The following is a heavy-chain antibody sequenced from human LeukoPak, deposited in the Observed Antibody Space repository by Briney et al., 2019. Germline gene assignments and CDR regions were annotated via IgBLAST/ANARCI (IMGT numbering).Heavy chain of an antibody. CDR2: ISGSGGST. J-gene: IGHJ4*02. D-gene: IGHD2-15*01. Sequence: GGSLRLSCAASGITFSSYAMSWVRQAPGKGLEWVSGISGSGGSTYYADSVKGRFTIFRDNSKNTLYLQMNSLRAEDTAVYHCANGWSPDYWGRGTLVTVSS. CDR1: GITFSSYA. V-gene: IGHV3-23*01. CDR3: ANGWSPDY.